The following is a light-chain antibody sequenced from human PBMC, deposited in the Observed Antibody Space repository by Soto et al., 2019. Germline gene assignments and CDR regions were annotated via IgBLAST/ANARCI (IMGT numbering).Light chain of an antibody. CDR3: MHAIQAQRT. J-gene: IGKJ1*01. V-gene: IGKV2-28*01. Sequence: DIVLTQSPLSLPVTPGEPASISCRSSQSLLHSNGNIYLDWYLQKPGQSPQLLIYLGSIRASGVPDRFSGSGSGKDFTLKITRVEAEDVWVYYCMHAIQAQRTFGLVTKLEI. CDR2: LGS. CDR1: QSLLHSNGNIY.